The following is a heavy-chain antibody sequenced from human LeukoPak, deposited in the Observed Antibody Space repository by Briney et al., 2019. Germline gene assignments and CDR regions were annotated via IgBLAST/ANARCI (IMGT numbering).Heavy chain of an antibody. D-gene: IGHD1-7*01. J-gene: IGHJ4*02. V-gene: IGHV3-23*01. CDR1: GFTFSSYA. CDR3: AKDPAWNYYFDY. Sequence: GGSLRLSCAVSGFTFSSYAMTWVRQAPGKGLEWVSTISGGGGNTYYADSVKGRFTISRDNSKNTLFLQMNSLRAEDTAIYYCAKDPAWNYYFDYWGQGTLATVSS. CDR2: ISGGGGNT.